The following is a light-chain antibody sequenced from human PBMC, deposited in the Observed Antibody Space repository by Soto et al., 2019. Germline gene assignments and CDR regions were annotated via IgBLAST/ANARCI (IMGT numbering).Light chain of an antibody. CDR1: QSVSGSD. V-gene: IGKV3-20*01. CDR3: HQYGTSPPT. CDR2: GVS. Sequence: EVVLTQSPGTLSLSPGERATLSCRASQSVSGSDLAWYQQKPGQAPRLLISGVSNRATGTPDRFSGSGSGTDFPLTISSLEPEDFAVFYCHQYGTSPPTFGPGTKVEI. J-gene: IGKJ1*01.